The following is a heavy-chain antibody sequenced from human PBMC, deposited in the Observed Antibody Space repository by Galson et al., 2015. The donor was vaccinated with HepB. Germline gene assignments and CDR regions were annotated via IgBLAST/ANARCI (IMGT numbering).Heavy chain of an antibody. CDR2: IRYDGINK. CDR1: GFPFSSYA. Sequence: SLRLSCAASGFPFSSYAMHWVRQAPGRGLEWVAFIRYDGINKNYADSVKGRFTISRDNSKNTLYLQMNSLRPEDTAVYYCAKVPDYYDSSGYYDPYYYYGMDVWGQGTTVTVSS. D-gene: IGHD3-22*01. J-gene: IGHJ6*02. CDR3: AKVPDYYDSSGYYDPYYYYGMDV. V-gene: IGHV3-30*02.